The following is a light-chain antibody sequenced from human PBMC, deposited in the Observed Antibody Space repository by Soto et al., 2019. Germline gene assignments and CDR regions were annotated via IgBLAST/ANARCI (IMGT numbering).Light chain of an antibody. Sequence: DIQMTQSPSSLSASVGDRVSITCRASQSISTYLNWYQQKPGKVPRLLIYAASSLQSGVPSRFSGSGSGTDFTLTISSLQPEDFATYYCQQSYIAPWAFGQGTKVDIK. J-gene: IGKJ1*01. CDR2: AAS. CDR3: QQSYIAPWA. V-gene: IGKV1-39*01. CDR1: QSISTY.